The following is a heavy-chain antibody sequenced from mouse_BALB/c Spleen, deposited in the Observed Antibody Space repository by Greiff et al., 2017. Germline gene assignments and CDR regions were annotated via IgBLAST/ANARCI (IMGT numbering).Heavy chain of an antibody. Sequence: EVKLVESGGGLVQPGGSLKLSCAASGFTFSSYTMSWVRQTPEKRLEWVAYISNGGGSTYYPDTVKGRFTISRDNAKNTLYLQMSSLKSEDTAMYYCARHGGYCNYDYYAMDYWGQGTSVTVSS. CDR3: ARHGGYCNYDYYAMDY. J-gene: IGHJ4*01. CDR1: GFTFSSYT. V-gene: IGHV5-12-2*01. D-gene: IGHD2-1*01. CDR2: ISNGGGST.